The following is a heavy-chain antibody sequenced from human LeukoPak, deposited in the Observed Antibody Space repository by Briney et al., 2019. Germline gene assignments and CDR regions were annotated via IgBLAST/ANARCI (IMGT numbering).Heavy chain of an antibody. CDR3: ARDLNWETY. V-gene: IGHV3-21*01. CDR2: MNSRSSYI. D-gene: IGHD1-1*01. Sequence: GGSLRLSCAASGFTFSSYSMNWVRQAPGKGLEWVSSMNSRSSYIYYADSVKGRFTISRDNAKNSLYLQMNSLRAEDTAVYYCARDLNWETYWGQGTLVTVSS. CDR1: GFTFSSYS. J-gene: IGHJ4*02.